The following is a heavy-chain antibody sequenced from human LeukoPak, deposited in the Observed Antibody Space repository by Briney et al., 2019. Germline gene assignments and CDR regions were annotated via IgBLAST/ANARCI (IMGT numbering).Heavy chain of an antibody. CDR3: ARHPEAAAGNYYFDY. J-gene: IGHJ4*02. D-gene: IGHD6-13*01. CDR1: GGSISSSSYY. Sequence: PSETLSLTCTVSGGSISSSSYYWGWIRQPPGKGLEWIGSIYYSGSTYYNPSLKSRVTISVDTSKNQFSLKLSSVTAADTAVYYRARHPEAAAGNYYFDYWGQGTLVTVSS. V-gene: IGHV4-39*01. CDR2: IYYSGST.